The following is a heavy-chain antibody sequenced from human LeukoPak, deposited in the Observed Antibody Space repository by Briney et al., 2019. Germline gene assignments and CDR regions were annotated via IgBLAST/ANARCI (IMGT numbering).Heavy chain of an antibody. V-gene: IGHV3-21*01. CDR2: ISSSSSYI. CDR1: GFTFSSYS. CDR3: AINPRYNWNDGVDY. J-gene: IGHJ4*02. Sequence: GGSLRLSCAASGFTFSSYSMNWVRQAPGKGLEWVSSISSSSSYIYYADSVKGRFTISRDNAMNSLYLQMNSLRAEDTAVYYCAINPRYNWNDGVDYWGQGTLVTVSS. D-gene: IGHD1-20*01.